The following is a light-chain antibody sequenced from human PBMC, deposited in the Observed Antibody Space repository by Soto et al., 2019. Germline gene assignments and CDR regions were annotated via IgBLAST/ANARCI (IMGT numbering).Light chain of an antibody. V-gene: IGKV3-11*01. CDR2: DVS. Sequence: EIVLTQSPATLSLSPGERATLSCTTSQSGNSHIAWYQQKPGQAPRLLIYDVSNRATGIPARFSGSGSGTDFTLTISSLEPEDFAIYYCQDRLNWAVTFGGGTKVEIK. CDR1: QSGNSH. CDR3: QDRLNWAVT. J-gene: IGKJ4*01.